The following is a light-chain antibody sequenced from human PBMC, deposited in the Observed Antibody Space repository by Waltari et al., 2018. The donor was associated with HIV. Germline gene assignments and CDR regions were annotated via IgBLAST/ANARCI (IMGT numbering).Light chain of an antibody. CDR1: TGAVTRAHY. Sequence: AVVPQEPSLTVSPGGTVTLTCGSSTGAVTRAHYPYWFQQKPGQAPRTLIFDTNNKHSWTPARFSGSLLGGKAALTLSGAQPEDEAEYYCLLSYSGARVFGGGTKLTVL. J-gene: IGLJ2*01. V-gene: IGLV7-46*01. CDR3: LLSYSGARV. CDR2: DTN.